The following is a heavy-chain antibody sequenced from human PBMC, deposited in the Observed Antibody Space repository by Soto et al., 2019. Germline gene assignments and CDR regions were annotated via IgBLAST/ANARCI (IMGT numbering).Heavy chain of an antibody. D-gene: IGHD3-3*01. CDR2: IYSGGST. Sequence: EVQLVESGGGLVQPGGSLRLSCAASGFTVSSNYMSWVRQAPGKGLEWVSVIYSGGSTYYADSVKGRFTISRDNSKNTLYFKMTSLRAGDRVVFSCGRDLRVFWGVYYVLSAYGARGTRVPVPS. V-gene: IGHV3-66*01. J-gene: IGHJ4*02. CDR3: GRDLRVFWGVYYVLSAY. CDR1: GFTVSSNY.